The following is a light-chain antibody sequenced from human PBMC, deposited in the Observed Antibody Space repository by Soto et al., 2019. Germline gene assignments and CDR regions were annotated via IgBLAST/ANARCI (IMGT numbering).Light chain of an antibody. CDR1: QVIGSS. J-gene: IGKJ3*01. CDR3: QQGNSFPLT. Sequence: DIQMTQSPSSVSASVGDRVTITCRASQVIGSSLAWYQQKPGKAPNLLIYAAASLQSGVATRFSATFSGTEFTLTINILQPEDVATYFCQQGNSFPLTFGPGTRVDIK. CDR2: AAA. V-gene: IGKV1-12*01.